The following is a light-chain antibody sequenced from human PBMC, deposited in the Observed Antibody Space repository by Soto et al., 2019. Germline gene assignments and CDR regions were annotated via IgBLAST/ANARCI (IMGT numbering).Light chain of an antibody. CDR3: QQSYSILWT. Sequence: DIEMTQSPSSLSVSVGDSVTINCRTSQSIVTYLNWYQQKPGKAPKLLIYAASSLQSGVPSRFSGSGSGTEFTLTITSLRPDDFATYYCQQSYSILWTFGQGTKVEIK. J-gene: IGKJ1*01. V-gene: IGKV1-39*01. CDR1: QSIVTY. CDR2: AAS.